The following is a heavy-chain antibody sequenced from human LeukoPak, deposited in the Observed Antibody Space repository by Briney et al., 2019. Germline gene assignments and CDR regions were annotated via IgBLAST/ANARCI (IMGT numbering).Heavy chain of an antibody. CDR3: AREHSYGLYYYYYGMDV. J-gene: IGHJ6*02. D-gene: IGHD5-18*01. CDR2: IYTSGST. CDR1: GGSISSYY. Sequence: PSETLSFTCTVSGGSISSYYWSWIRQPAGKGLEWIGRIYTSGSTNYNPSLKSRVTMSVDTSKNQFSLKLSSVTAADTAVYYCAREHSYGLYYYYYGMDVWGQGTTVTVSS. V-gene: IGHV4-4*07.